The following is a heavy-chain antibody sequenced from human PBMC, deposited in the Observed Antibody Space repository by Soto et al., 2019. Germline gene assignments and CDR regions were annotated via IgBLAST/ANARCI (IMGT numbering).Heavy chain of an antibody. CDR2: VRGNGDPP. Sequence: GGSLRLSCSASGFTFSSYAMHWVGQSPGKRLEYVSGVRGNGDPPFYADSVKGRFTISRDNSKNTLYLQMSSLSADDTAVYYCVKSRGGNNFDFFDWGQGALVTVSS. CDR1: GFTFSSYA. D-gene: IGHD5-12*01. V-gene: IGHV3-64D*06. J-gene: IGHJ4*02. CDR3: VKSRGGNNFDFFD.